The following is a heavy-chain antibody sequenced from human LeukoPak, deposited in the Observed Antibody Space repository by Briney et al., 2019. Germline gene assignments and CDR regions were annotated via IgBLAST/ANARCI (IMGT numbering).Heavy chain of an antibody. V-gene: IGHV4-34*01. J-gene: IGHJ5*02. CDR2: INHSGST. CDR3: ARDKGQYGSGTRGFTWFDP. D-gene: IGHD3-10*01. Sequence: SETLSLTCAVYGGSFSGYYWSWIRQPPGKGLEWIGEINHSGSTDYNPSLKSRVTISVDTSKNQFSLKLSSVTAADTAVYYCARDKGQYGSGTRGFTWFDPWGQGTLVTVSP. CDR1: GGSFSGYY.